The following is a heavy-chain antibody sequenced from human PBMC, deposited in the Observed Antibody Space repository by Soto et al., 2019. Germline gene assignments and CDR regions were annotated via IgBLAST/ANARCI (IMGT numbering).Heavy chain of an antibody. CDR2: IFSNDEK. Sequence: SGPTLVNPTETLTLTCTVSGISLSNDRTGVSWIRQPPGKALEWLAHIFSNDEKSHSTSLKSRLTISKDTSKSQVVLTMTNVDPVDTATYYCARILRNNHHPPDYWGQGTLVTVSS. J-gene: IGHJ4*02. CDR1: GISLSNDRTG. CDR3: ARILRNNHHPPDY. V-gene: IGHV2-26*01.